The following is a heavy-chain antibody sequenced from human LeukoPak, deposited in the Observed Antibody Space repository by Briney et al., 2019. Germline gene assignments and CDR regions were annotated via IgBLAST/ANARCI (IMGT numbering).Heavy chain of an antibody. V-gene: IGHV5-51*01. J-gene: IGHJ3*02. CDR3: ARRVTAASDAFDI. D-gene: IGHD6-13*01. CDR2: IYPGDSDT. Sequence: GESLKISCKGSGYSFTSYWIGWVRQMPGKGLEWMGIIYPGDSDTRYSQSFQGQVTISADKSISTAYLQRSGLKASDTAMYYCARRVTAASDAFDIWGQGTMVTVSS. CDR1: GYSFTSYW.